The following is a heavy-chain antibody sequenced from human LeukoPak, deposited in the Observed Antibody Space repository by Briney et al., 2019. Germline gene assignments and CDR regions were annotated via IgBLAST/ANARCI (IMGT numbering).Heavy chain of an antibody. V-gene: IGHV1-2*02. D-gene: IGHD6-13*01. J-gene: IGHJ4*02. CDR3: ARDAAAGRVGTYYFDY. CDR2: INPNSGGT. CDR1: GYTFTGYY. Sequence: ASVKVSCKASGYTFTGYYMHWVRQAPGQGLEWMGWINPNSGGTNYAQKFQGRVTMTRDTSISTAYMELSRLRSDDTAVYYCARDAAAGRVGTYYFDYWGQGTLVTVPS.